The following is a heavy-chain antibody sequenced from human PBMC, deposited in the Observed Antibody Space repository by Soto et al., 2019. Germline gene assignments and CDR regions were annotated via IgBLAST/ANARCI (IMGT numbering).Heavy chain of an antibody. Sequence: PSETLSLTCAVYGGSFSGYYWSWIRQPPGKGLEWIGEINHSGSTNYNPSIKSRVTISVDTSKNQFSLKLSSVTAADTAVYYCARKPPPAPRPGYYYYMDVWGKGTTVTVSS. CDR3: ARKPPPAPRPGYYYYMDV. CDR2: INHSGST. D-gene: IGHD1-1*01. V-gene: IGHV4-34*01. J-gene: IGHJ6*03. CDR1: GGSFSGYY.